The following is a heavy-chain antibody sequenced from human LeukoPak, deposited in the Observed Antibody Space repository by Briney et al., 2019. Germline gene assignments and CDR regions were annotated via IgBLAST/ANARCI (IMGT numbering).Heavy chain of an antibody. CDR2: ISSSSSYI. V-gene: IGHV3-21*01. Sequence: GGSLRLSCAASGFTFSSYSMNWVRQAPGKGLEWVSSISSSSSYIYYADSVKGRFTISRDNAKNSLYLQMNSLGAEDTAVYYCARDGDSGWYFDYWGQGTLVTVSS. CDR3: ARDGDSGWYFDY. J-gene: IGHJ4*02. CDR1: GFTFSSYS. D-gene: IGHD6-19*01.